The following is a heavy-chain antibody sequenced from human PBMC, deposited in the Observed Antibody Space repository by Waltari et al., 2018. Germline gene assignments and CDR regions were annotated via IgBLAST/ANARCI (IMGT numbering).Heavy chain of an antibody. CDR3: ARGDCRSTSCYSLES. J-gene: IGHJ1*01. CDR2: ISSDGTNK. D-gene: IGHD2-2*01. Sequence: QVHLVESGGGVVQSGKSLRLSCAASGFTIKDFAMHWVRQAPGQGREWVSWISSDGTNKYYADSVKGRFIISRDNSGSTLYLQMNSLRPQDTAIYYCARGDCRSTSCYSLESWGHGTLVTVS. V-gene: IGHV3-30*01. CDR1: GFTIKDFA.